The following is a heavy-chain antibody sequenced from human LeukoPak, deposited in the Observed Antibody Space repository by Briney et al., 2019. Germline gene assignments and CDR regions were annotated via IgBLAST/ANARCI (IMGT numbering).Heavy chain of an antibody. CDR3: ARKRRYCSGGSCYYYFDY. D-gene: IGHD2-15*01. CDR1: GGSMSSYY. J-gene: IGHJ4*02. CDR2: IYHSGST. V-gene: IGHV4-59*12. Sequence: SETLSLTCSVSGGSMSSYYWSWIRQSPGKGLEWIGYIYHSGSTDYNSSLKSRVTISVDTSKNQFSLKLSSVTAADTAVYYCARKRRYCSGGSCYYYFDYWGQGTLVTVSS.